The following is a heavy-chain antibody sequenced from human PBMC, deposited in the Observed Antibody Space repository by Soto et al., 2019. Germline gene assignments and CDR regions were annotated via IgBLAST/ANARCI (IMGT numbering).Heavy chain of an antibody. J-gene: IGHJ4*02. D-gene: IGHD3-22*01. CDR2: IIPIFGTA. Sequence: SVKVSCKASGGTFSSYAISWVRQAPGQGLEWMGGIIPIFGTANYAQKFQGRVTITADESTSTAYMELSSLRSEDTAVYYCARSYDSSGYYRKPTYYFDYWGQGTLVTVSS. CDR1: GGTFSSYA. CDR3: ARSYDSSGYYRKPTYYFDY. V-gene: IGHV1-69*13.